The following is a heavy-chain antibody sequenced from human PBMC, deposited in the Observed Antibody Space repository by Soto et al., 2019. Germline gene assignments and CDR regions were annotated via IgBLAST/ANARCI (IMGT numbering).Heavy chain of an antibody. V-gene: IGHV4-31*03. J-gene: IGHJ5*02. D-gene: IGHD3-3*01. CDR1: GGSISSGDYY. CDR2: IYYSGST. CDR3: ARWWSGSRQGFDP. Sequence: QVQLQESGPGLVKPSQTLSLTCTVSGGSISSGDYYWSWIRQHPGKGLEWIGYIYYSGSTYYNPSLKSRVTFSVVTSKNQFSLKLSSVTAADTAVYYCARWWSGSRQGFDPWGQGTLVTVSS.